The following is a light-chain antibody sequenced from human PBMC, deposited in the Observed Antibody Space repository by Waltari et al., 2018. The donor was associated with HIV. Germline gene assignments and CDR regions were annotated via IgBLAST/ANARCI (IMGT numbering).Light chain of an antibody. CDR1: QSVGSK. J-gene: IGKJ2*01. CDR3: QQYENWPYT. CDR2: GAS. V-gene: IGKV3-15*01. Sequence: EMVMTQSPATLSVSPGERATLSCRASQSVGSKLAWYQQKPGQAPRLLIYGASSRATGGSARFSGSGSGTEFTLTVSSLESEDFAVYYCQQYENWPYTFGQGTKLEIK.